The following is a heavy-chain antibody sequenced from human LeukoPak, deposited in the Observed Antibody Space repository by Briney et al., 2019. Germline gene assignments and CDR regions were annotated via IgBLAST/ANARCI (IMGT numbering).Heavy chain of an antibody. V-gene: IGHV5-51*01. CDR3: ARRYYYGSGTYYYYYGMDV. Sequence: GESLKISCKGSGYSFTSYWIGWVRQMPGKGLEWMGIIYPGDSDTRYSPSFQGQVTISADQSISTAYLQWSSLKASDTAMYYCARRYYYGSGTYYYYYGMDVWGQGTTVTVSS. D-gene: IGHD3-10*01. CDR2: IYPGDSDT. CDR1: GYSFTSYW. J-gene: IGHJ6*02.